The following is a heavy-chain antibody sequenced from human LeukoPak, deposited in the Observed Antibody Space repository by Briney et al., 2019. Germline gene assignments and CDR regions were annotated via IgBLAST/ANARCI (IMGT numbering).Heavy chain of an antibody. CDR2: IKQDGSEQ. V-gene: IGHV3-7*01. D-gene: IGHD1-26*01. Sequence: GGSLRLSCAASGFTFSNYWMSWVRQAPGKGLEWVANIKQDGSEQYYVDSVKGRFTISRDNAKNSLYLQMNSLRAEDTAVYYCARDKIVGATHFDYWGQGTLVTVSS. CDR1: GFTFSNYW. CDR3: ARDKIVGATHFDY. J-gene: IGHJ4*02.